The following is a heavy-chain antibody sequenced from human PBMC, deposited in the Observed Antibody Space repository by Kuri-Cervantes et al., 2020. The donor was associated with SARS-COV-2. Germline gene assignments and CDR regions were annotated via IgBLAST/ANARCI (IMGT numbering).Heavy chain of an antibody. D-gene: IGHD1-26*01. CDR3: ARDRWELPGGVDY. CDR1: GFTFSSYA. V-gene: IGHV3-49*04. Sequence: GESLKISCAASGFTFSSYAMSWVRQAPGKGLEWVGFIRSKAYGGTTEYAASVKGRFTISRDDSKSIAYLQMNSLRDEDTAVYYCARDRWELPGGVDYWGQGTLVTVSS. J-gene: IGHJ4*02. CDR2: IRSKAYGGTT.